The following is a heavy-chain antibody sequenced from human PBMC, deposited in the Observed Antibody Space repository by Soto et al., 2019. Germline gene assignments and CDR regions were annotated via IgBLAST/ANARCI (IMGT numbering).Heavy chain of an antibody. CDR2: IYYSGST. J-gene: IGHJ6*03. D-gene: IGHD2-21*01. V-gene: IGHV4-39*01. Sequence: SETLSLTCTVSGGSISSSSYYWGWIRQPPGKGLEWIGSIYYSGSTYYNPSLKSRVTISVDTSKNQFSLKLSSVTAADTAVYYCARKGGDHYMDVWGKGTTVTVSS. CDR3: ARKGGDHYMDV. CDR1: GGSISSSSYY.